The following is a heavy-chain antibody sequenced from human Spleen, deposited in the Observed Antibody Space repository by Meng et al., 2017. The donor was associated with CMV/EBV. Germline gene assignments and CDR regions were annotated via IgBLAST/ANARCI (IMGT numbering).Heavy chain of an antibody. D-gene: IGHD6-13*01. CDR1: GGSFSGYY. J-gene: IGHJ4*02. V-gene: IGHV4-34*01. Sequence: QAQLQQWGAGLVKPSETLSLTCAVYGGSFSGYYWSWIRQPPGKGLEWIGEINHSGSTNYNPSLKSRVTISVDTSKNQFSLKLSSVTAADTAVYYCARDSWFQEGFDYWGQGTLVTVSS. CDR3: ARDSWFQEGFDY. CDR2: INHSGST.